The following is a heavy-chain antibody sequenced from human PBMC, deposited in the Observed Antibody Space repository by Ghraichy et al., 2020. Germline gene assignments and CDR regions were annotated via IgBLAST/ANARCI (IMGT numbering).Heavy chain of an antibody. Sequence: GGSLRLSCAASGFSFRTYAMNWVRQAPGKGLEWVAVISHDGHSKYHADSVKGRFNISRDNSRNTMYLQMSGLRPDDTAMYYCAKASECTGGRCYLHDGFDIWGPGTVVTVST. V-gene: IGHV3-30-3*01. D-gene: IGHD2-8*02. J-gene: IGHJ3*02. CDR1: GFSFRTYA. CDR2: ISHDGHSK. CDR3: AKASECTGGRCYLHDGFDI.